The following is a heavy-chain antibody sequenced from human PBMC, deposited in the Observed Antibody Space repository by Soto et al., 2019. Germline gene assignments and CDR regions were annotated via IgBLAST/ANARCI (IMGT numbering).Heavy chain of an antibody. Sequence: SETLSLTCTFSGGSISSYYWSCIRQPPGKGLEWIGYIYYSGSTNYNPSLNSRVTISVDTSKNQFSLKLSSVTAADTAVYYCARGGGNNPFDCWGRGTLVTLTS. D-gene: IGHD1-26*01. CDR1: GGSISSYY. CDR2: IYYSGST. V-gene: IGHV4-59*01. J-gene: IGHJ4*02. CDR3: ARGGGNNPFDC.